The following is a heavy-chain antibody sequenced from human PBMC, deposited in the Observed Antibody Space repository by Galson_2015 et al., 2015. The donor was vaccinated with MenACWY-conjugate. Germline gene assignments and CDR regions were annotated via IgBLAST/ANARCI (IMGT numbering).Heavy chain of an antibody. CDR3: GRGRGSPYYSMDV. CDR1: GFTFSPYR. V-gene: IGHV3-30*01. CDR2: ISFDGSNK. D-gene: IGHD3-10*01. J-gene: IGHJ6*03. Sequence: SLRLSCAASGFTFSPYRMHWVRQAPGKGLEWVTLISFDGSNKYYADSVKGRFTISRDNSKHTLYLQMNSLRAEDTAVYYCGRGRGSPYYSMDVWAKGTTVPSSS.